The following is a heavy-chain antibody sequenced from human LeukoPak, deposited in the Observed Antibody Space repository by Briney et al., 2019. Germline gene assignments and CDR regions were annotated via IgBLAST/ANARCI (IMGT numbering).Heavy chain of an antibody. CDR2: INHSGST. CDR1: SGSINSYY. J-gene: IGHJ5*01. D-gene: IGHD3-22*01. V-gene: IGHV4-34*01. Sequence: SETLSLTCTVSSGSINSYYWNWIRQPPGKGLEWIGEINHSGSTNYNPSLESRVTISVDTSKNQFSLKLRSVTAADTAVYFCARDLFHQSSGPYDSWGQGSLVIVSS. CDR3: ARDLFHQSSGPYDS.